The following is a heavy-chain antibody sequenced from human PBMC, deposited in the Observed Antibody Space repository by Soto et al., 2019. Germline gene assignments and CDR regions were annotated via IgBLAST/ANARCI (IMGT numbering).Heavy chain of an antibody. CDR1: GYAFTSYG. J-gene: IGHJ5*02. CDR2: ISAYNGNT. Sequence: GASVKVSCKASGYAFTSYGISWVRQAPGQGLEWMGWISAYNGNTNYAQKLQGRVTMTTDTSTSTAYMELRSLRSDDTAVYYCARVPSTVTTLRLDNWFDPWGQGTLVTVSS. D-gene: IGHD4-17*01. V-gene: IGHV1-18*01. CDR3: ARVPSTVTTLRLDNWFDP.